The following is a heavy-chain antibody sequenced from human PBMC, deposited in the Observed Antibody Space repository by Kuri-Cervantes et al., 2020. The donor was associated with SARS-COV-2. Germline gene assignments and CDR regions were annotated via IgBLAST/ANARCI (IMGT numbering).Heavy chain of an antibody. V-gene: IGHV3-30*18. CDR3: AKVFRPSDEGFDY. J-gene: IGHJ4*02. CDR1: GFSFSSLP. CDR2: ISYDGSNK. Sequence: GGSLRLSCAASGFSFSSLPMHWVRHAPGKGLEWVAVISYDGSNKYYADSVKGRFTISRDNSKNTLYLQMNSLRAEDTAVYYCAKVFRPSDEGFDYWGQGTLVTVSS. D-gene: IGHD1-26*01.